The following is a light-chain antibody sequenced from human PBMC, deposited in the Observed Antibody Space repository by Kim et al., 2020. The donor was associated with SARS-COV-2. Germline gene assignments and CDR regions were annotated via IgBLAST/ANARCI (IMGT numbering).Light chain of an antibody. J-gene: IGKJ5*01. CDR1: QSVNSN. V-gene: IGKV3-15*01. CDR2: GAS. Sequence: EIVMTQSPATLSVSPGERATLSCRASQSVNSNLAWYQQKPGQAPRLLIYGASTRATGIPARFSGTGSGTDFTLTISSLQSEDFAVYYCQQYNDWPPAITFGQGTRLE. CDR3: QQYNDWPPAIT.